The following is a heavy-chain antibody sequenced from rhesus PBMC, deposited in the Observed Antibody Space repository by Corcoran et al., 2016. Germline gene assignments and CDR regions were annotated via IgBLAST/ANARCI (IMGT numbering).Heavy chain of an antibody. J-gene: IGHJ4*01. CDR1: GGSIRSDNW. V-gene: IGHV4S12*01. Sequence: QVHLQESGPGLVKPSETLSLPCAVSGGSIRSDNWWSWFRQPPGKGLEWIGGVYINNEKTDYNPSLKNRVTISKDTSKNQFSLKLTSVTAADTAVYYCARARTAAAGFDYWGQGVLVTVSS. D-gene: IGHD6-31*01. CDR2: VYINNEKT. CDR3: ARARTAAAGFDY.